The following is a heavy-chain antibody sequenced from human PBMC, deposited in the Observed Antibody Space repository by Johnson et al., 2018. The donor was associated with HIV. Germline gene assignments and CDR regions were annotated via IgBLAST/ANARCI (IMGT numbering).Heavy chain of an antibody. D-gene: IGHD1-26*01. J-gene: IGHJ3*02. Sequence: QVQLVESGGGVVQPGGSLRLSCASSGFTFSSYGMHWVRQAPGKGLEWVAFIRYDGSNKCYADSVKGRFTISRDNSKNTLYLQMNSLRAEDTAVYYCAKWSIVGATFSDAFDIWGQGTMVTVYS. V-gene: IGHV3-30*02. CDR3: AKWSIVGATFSDAFDI. CDR1: GFTFSSYG. CDR2: IRYDGSNK.